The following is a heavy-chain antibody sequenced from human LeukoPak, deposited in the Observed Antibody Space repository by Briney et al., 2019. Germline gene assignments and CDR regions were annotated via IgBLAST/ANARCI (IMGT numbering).Heavy chain of an antibody. CDR3: ARGRDTAMVIRRTYFNWFDP. Sequence: GASVKVSCKASGYTFTSYGISWVRQAPGQGLEWMGWMNPNSGNTGYAQKFQGRVTMTRNTPISTAYMELSSLRSEDTAVYYCARGRDTAMVIRRTYFNWFDPWGQGTLVTVSS. D-gene: IGHD5-18*01. CDR2: MNPNSGNT. V-gene: IGHV1-8*02. CDR1: GYTFTSYG. J-gene: IGHJ5*02.